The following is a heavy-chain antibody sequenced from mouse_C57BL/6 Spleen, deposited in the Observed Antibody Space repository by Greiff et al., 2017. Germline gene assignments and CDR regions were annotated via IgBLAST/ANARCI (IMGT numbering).Heavy chain of an antibody. Sequence: VKLQQPGAELVKPGASVKMSCKASGYTFTSYWITWVKQRPGQGLEWIGDIYPGSGSTNYNEKFKSKATLTVDTSSSTAYMQLSSLTSEDSAVYYCATYDGSYYAMDYWGQGTSVTVSS. CDR2: IYPGSGST. J-gene: IGHJ4*01. CDR1: GYTFTSYW. D-gene: IGHD2-3*01. V-gene: IGHV1-55*01. CDR3: ATYDGSYYAMDY.